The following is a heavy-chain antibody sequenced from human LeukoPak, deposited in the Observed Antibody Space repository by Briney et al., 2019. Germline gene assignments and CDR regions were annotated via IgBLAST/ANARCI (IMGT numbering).Heavy chain of an antibody. V-gene: IGHV4-59*01. D-gene: IGHD3-3*01. CDR3: AGGIFGVVINAFHI. J-gene: IGHJ3*02. CDR1: GGSISSYH. CDR2: TYNSGST. Sequence: SETLSLTCTVSGGSISSYHWSWLRQPPGKGLEWFGDTYNSGSTNYNPSLKSRVTISVDTSKNQFSLKLTSVTAADTAVYYCAGGIFGVVINAFHIWGQGTMVTVSS.